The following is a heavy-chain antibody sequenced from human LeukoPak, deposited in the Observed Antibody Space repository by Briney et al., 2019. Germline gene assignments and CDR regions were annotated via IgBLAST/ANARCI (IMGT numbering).Heavy chain of an antibody. D-gene: IGHD3-22*01. Sequence: ASVKVSCKASGYTFTSYGISWVRQAPGQGLEWMGWISCYNAKTNYAQKVQGRVTMTTDTSTTTAYMELRSLRSDDTAVYYCARDHYDRSGLDAAFDIWGQGTMVTVSS. CDR1: GYTFTSYG. J-gene: IGHJ3*02. CDR2: ISCYNAKT. V-gene: IGHV1-18*01. CDR3: ARDHYDRSGLDAAFDI.